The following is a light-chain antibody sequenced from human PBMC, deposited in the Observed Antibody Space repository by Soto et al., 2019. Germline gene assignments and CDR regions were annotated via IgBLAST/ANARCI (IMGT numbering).Light chain of an antibody. J-gene: IGKJ1*01. CDR1: QAIRND. V-gene: IGKV1-6*01. CDR3: LQDYNYPWT. Sequence: AIQMTQSPSSLSASVGDRVTITCRASQAIRNDLGWYQQKPGKAPKLLIYATSSLQSGVPSRFSGSGSGTDFTLTISSLQPEDFATYYCLQDYNYPWTFGQGTKVEIK. CDR2: ATS.